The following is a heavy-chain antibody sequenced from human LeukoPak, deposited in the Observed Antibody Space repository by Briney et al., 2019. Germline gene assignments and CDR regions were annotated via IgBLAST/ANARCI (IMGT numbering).Heavy chain of an antibody. D-gene: IGHD5-18*01. CDR2: IYTSGST. J-gene: IGHJ4*02. CDR1: GGSISNYY. CDR3: ARLGYSYGDLDY. Sequence: SETLSLTCTVSGGSISNYYWSWIRQPSGKGLEWIGRIYTSGSTNYNTSLKSRVTMSVDTSKNQFSLKLSSVTAADTAVYYCARLGYSYGDLDYWGQGTLVTVSS. V-gene: IGHV4-4*07.